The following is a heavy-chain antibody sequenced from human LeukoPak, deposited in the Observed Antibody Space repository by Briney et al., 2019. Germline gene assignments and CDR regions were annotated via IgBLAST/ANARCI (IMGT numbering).Heavy chain of an antibody. Sequence: PSETLSLTCTVSGGSISGSRYHWVWIRQPPGEGLDWIATIAYSGTTYYNPSLKSRVTISVDTSKNQFSLRLSSVTAADTAVYYCATYCYTETYTYFDHWGQGTLVTVSS. D-gene: IGHD3-16*02. CDR1: GGSISGSRYH. CDR3: ATYCYTETYTYFDH. J-gene: IGHJ4*02. CDR2: IAYSGTT. V-gene: IGHV4-39*01.